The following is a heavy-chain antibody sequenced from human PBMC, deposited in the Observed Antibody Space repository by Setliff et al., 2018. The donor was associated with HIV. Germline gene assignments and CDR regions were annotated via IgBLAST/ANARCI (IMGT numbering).Heavy chain of an antibody. D-gene: IGHD1-26*01. CDR1: GYSFTNYW. CDR3: TRGWEPDYYYYYMDV. V-gene: IGHV5-51*01. CDR2: IYPGDSDT. Sequence: PGASLKISCKGSGYSFTNYWVGWVRQMPGKGLECMGIIYPGDSDTRYSPSLQGQVTISADKSINTAYLQWSGLKASDTAVYYCTRGWEPDYYYYYMDVWGKGTTVTVSS. J-gene: IGHJ6*03.